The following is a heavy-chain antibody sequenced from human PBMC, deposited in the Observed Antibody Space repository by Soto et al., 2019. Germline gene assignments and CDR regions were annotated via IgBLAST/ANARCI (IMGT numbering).Heavy chain of an antibody. D-gene: IGHD4-17*01. V-gene: IGHV3-30-3*01. CDR2: ISYDGSNK. CDR1: GFTLSSYA. Sequence: PGGSLRLSCAASGFTLSSYAMLWFRQAPGKGLEWVAVISYDGSNKYYADSVKGRFTISRDNSKNTPYLQMNSLRAEDTAVYYCARDSGGTVTRFDYWGQGSLVAVSS. CDR3: ARDSGGTVTRFDY. J-gene: IGHJ4*02.